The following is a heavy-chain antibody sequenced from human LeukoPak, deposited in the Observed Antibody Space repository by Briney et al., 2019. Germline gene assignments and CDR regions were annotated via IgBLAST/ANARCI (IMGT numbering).Heavy chain of an antibody. V-gene: IGHV3-43*02. CDR3: AKSGVPAAIVVYYGMDV. D-gene: IGHD2-2*01. CDR1: GFTFDDYA. J-gene: IGHJ6*02. Sequence: GGSLRLSCAASGFTFDDYAMHWVRQAPGKGLEWVSLISGDGGSTYYADSVKGRFTISRDNSKNSLYLQMNSLRTEDTALYYCAKSGVPAAIVVYYGMDVWGQGTTVT. CDR2: ISGDGGST.